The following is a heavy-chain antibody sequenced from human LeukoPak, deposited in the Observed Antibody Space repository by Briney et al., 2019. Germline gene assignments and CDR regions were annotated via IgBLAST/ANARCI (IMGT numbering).Heavy chain of an antibody. J-gene: IGHJ4*01. CDR1: GYSISSGYY. CDR2: IYHSGST. V-gene: IGHV4-38-2*01. CDR3: ARVVAATWVDY. D-gene: IGHD2-15*01. Sequence: SETLSLTCAVSGYSISSGYYWGWIRQPPGKGLEWIGSIYHSGSTYYNPSLKSRVTISVDTSKNQFSLKLSSVTAADTAVYYCARVVAATWVDYWGHGTLVTVSS.